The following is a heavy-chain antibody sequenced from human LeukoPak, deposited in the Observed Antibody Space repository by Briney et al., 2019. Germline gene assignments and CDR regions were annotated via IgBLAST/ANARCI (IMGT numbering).Heavy chain of an antibody. V-gene: IGHV3-11*01. Sequence: PGGSLRLSCAASGFTFSDYYMSWIRQAPGKGLEWVSYISSSGSTIYYADSVKGRFTISRDNAKNSLYLQMNSLRAEDTAVYYCAREPRSSTSCYTHWFDPWGQGTLVTVSS. CDR1: GFTFSDYY. D-gene: IGHD2-2*02. CDR3: AREPRSSTSCYTHWFDP. CDR2: ISSSGSTI. J-gene: IGHJ5*02.